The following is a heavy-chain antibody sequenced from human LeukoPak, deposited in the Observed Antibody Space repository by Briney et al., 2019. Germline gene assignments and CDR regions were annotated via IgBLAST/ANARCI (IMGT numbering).Heavy chain of an antibody. CDR1: GGTFSSYA. J-gene: IGHJ4*02. V-gene: IGHV1-69*05. D-gene: IGHD6-13*01. CDR2: IIPIFGTA. Sequence: SVKVSCKASGGTFSSYAISWVRQAPGQGLEWMGGIIPIFGTANYAQKFQGRVTITTDESTSTAYMELSSLRSEDTAVYYCARLLGEQQLVQKTPLDYWGQGTLVTVSS. CDR3: ARLLGEQQLVQKTPLDY.